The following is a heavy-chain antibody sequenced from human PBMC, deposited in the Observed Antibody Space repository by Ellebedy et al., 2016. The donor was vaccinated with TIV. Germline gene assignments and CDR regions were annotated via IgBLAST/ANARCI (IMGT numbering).Heavy chain of an antibody. D-gene: IGHD1-26*01. Sequence: ASVKVSCKVSGYTLTDLSMHWVRQAPGKGLEWMGGFDPEDGETIYAQKFQGRVTMTEDTSTDTAYMELSSLRSEDTAVYYCATRGHVGATYYYYYGMDVWGQGTTVTVSS. CDR1: GYTLTDLS. CDR2: FDPEDGET. V-gene: IGHV1-24*01. CDR3: ATRGHVGATYYYYYGMDV. J-gene: IGHJ6*02.